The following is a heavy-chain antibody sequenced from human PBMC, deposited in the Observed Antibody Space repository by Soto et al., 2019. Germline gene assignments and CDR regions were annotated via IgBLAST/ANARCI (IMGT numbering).Heavy chain of an antibody. CDR1: GFTFISSA. J-gene: IGHJ4*02. CDR3: AAAPVTREPTPFDY. Sequence: VKVSCKAAGFTFISSAVQGVRQARGQRLEWIGWIVVGSGNTNYAQKFQERVTITRDMSTSTAYMELSSLRSEDTAVYYCAAAPVTREPTPFDYWGQGTLVTVSS. CDR2: IVVGSGNT. V-gene: IGHV1-58*01. D-gene: IGHD1-26*01.